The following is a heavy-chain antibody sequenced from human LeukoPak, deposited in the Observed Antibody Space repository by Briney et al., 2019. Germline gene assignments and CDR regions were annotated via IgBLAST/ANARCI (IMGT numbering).Heavy chain of an antibody. J-gene: IGHJ4*02. Sequence: SVKVSCKAFGGTFRSYGISWVRQAPGQGLEWMGGIIPIFGTASYPQKFQGRVSITTDESTSTAYLELSSLRSEDTAVYYCARDQSIAAREYYFDSWGQGTLVTVSS. CDR3: ARDQSIAAREYYFDS. V-gene: IGHV1-69*05. CDR1: GGTFRSYG. CDR2: IIPIFGTA. D-gene: IGHD6-6*01.